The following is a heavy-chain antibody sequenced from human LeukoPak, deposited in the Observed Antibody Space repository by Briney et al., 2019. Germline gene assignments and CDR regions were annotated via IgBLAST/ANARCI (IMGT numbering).Heavy chain of an antibody. CDR1: GFTFSSYS. J-gene: IGHJ4*02. D-gene: IGHD2-8*02. CDR3: ASLRRTGTNSVDY. V-gene: IGHV3-21*01. Sequence: PGGSLRLSCAASGFTFSSYSMNWVRQAPGKGLEWVSPISSSSYIYYADSVKGRFTISRDNAKNSLYLQMNSLRAEDTAVYYCASLRRTGTNSVDYWGQGTLVTVSS. CDR2: ISSSSYI.